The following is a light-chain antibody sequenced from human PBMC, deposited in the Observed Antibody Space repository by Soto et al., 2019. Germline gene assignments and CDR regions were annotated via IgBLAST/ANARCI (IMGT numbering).Light chain of an antibody. CDR2: AAS. CDR3: QQCYSTLYT. J-gene: IGKJ2*01. Sequence: DIQMTQSPPSLSASVGDRVTITCRASQSISTYLNWYQQKPGEAPKLLIYAASTLESGVPSRFSGSGSGTDFTLTISSLQPEDFATYYCQQCYSTLYTFGQGTK. V-gene: IGKV1-39*01. CDR1: QSISTY.